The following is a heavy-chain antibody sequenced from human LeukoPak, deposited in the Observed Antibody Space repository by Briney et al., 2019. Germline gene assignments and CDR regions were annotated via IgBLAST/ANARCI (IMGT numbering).Heavy chain of an antibody. CDR3: ARGGYYYYGMDV. CDR2: IYHSGST. CDR1: GGSISSGGYS. V-gene: IGHV4-30-2*01. J-gene: IGHJ6*02. Sequence: SETLSLTCAVSGGSISSGGYSWSWIRQPPGKGLEWIGYIYHSGSTYYNPSLKSRVTISVDRSKNQFSLKLSSVTAADTAVYYCARGGYYYYGMDVWGQGTTVTVPS.